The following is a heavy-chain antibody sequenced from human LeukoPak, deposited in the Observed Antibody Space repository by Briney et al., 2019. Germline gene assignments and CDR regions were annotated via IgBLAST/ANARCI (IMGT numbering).Heavy chain of an antibody. J-gene: IGHJ4*02. CDR3: AKDSQAAIFGVVISFDY. Sequence: GGSLRLSCAVSGVTFSSYAMSWVRQAPGKGLEWVSAISGSGGSTYYADSVKGRFTISRDNSKNTLCLQMNSLRAEDTAVYYCAKDSQAAIFGVVISFDYWGQGTLVTVSS. D-gene: IGHD3-3*01. CDR1: GVTFSSYA. CDR2: ISGSGGST. V-gene: IGHV3-23*01.